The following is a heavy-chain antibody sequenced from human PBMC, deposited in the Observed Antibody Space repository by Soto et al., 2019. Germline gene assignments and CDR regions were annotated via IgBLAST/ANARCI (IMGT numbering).Heavy chain of an antibody. Sequence: GGSLRLSCSATGFTFNNYAFTWVRRAAGKGLEWVAAISDAGERTNYADSVRGRFTVSRDNSKNTLYLQLNSLRAEDTAVYYCAKDYSSAWSRGIDFWGQGTLVTVSS. CDR1: GFTFNNYA. V-gene: IGHV3-23*01. CDR2: ISDAGERT. D-gene: IGHD6-19*01. J-gene: IGHJ4*02. CDR3: AKDYSSAWSRGIDF.